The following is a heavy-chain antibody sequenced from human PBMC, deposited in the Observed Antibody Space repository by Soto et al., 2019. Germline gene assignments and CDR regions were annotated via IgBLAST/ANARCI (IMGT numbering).Heavy chain of an antibody. J-gene: IGHJ4*02. CDR1: GFTFSRYA. CDR2: ISGSGGST. D-gene: IGHD6-19*01. V-gene: IGHV3-23*01. CDR3: AKSRSSGWYGKLDY. Sequence: GGSRSFSCPASGFTFSRYAMSWVRQAPGKGLKWDSAISGSGGSTYYADSVKGRFTISRDKSKYTLYLQMTSLRADDTAVYYCAKSRSSGWYGKLDYWVQVTRVTVSS.